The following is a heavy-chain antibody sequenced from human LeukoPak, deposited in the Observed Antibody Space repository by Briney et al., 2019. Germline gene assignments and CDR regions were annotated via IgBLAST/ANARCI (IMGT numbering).Heavy chain of an antibody. CDR2: ISGSGGST. V-gene: IGHV3-23*01. D-gene: IGHD3-22*01. CDR3: AKDGDDSSGYYPGY. CDR1: GFTFSSYA. J-gene: IGHJ4*02. Sequence: GGSLRLSCAASGFTFSSYAMSWVRQAPGKGLEWVSAISGSGGSTYYADSVKGRFTISRDNSKNTLYLQMNSLRAGDTAVYYCAKDGDDSSGYYPGYWGQGTLVTVSS.